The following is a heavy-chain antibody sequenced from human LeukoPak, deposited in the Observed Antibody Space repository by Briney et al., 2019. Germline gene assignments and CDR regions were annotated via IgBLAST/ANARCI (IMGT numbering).Heavy chain of an antibody. J-gene: IGHJ4*02. D-gene: IGHD3-9*01. CDR3: ASPAPYYDILTGYFYN. CDR1: GGTFSSYA. Sequence: ASVKVSCKASGGTFSSYAISWVRQAPGQGLEWMGRIIPILGIANYAQKFQGRVTITADKSTSTAYMELSSLRSEDTAVYYCASPAPYYDILTGYFYNWGQGTLVTVSS. V-gene: IGHV1-69*04. CDR2: IIPILGIA.